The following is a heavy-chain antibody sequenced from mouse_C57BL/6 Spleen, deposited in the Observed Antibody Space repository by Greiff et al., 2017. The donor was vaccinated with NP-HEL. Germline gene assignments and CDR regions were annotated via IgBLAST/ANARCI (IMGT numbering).Heavy chain of an antibody. J-gene: IGHJ2*01. CDR2: IYPGDGDT. CDR1: GYAFSSYW. Sequence: VQLQQSGAELVKPGASVKISCKASGYAFSSYWMNWVKQRPGKGLEWIGQIYPGDGDTNYNGKFKGKATLTADKSYSTAYMQLSCLTSEVSAVYFCEREGRGDYWGQGTTLTVSS. CDR3: EREGRGDY. V-gene: IGHV1-80*01.